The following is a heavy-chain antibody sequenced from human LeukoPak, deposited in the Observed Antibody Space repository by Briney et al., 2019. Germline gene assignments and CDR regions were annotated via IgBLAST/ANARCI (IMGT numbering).Heavy chain of an antibody. CDR1: GFTFGGYG. Sequence: GRPLRLSCAGSGFTFGGYGMPWFRQTPGKGLEWGAVSAEDGSRAVCADAVKGRFTISRDNSKNTMSVQMDDLRAEDTAVYYCTRYNNDHFDYWGQGTLVTVSS. CDR2: SAEDGSRA. J-gene: IGHJ4*02. D-gene: IGHD1-14*01. CDR3: TRYNNDHFDY. V-gene: IGHV3-33*01.